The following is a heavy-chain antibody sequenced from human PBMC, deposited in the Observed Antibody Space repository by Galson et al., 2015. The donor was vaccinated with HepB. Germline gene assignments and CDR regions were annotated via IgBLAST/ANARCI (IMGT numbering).Heavy chain of an antibody. CDR3: ATVFPRITMVRGVTLDAFDI. Sequence: VKVSCKASGGTFSSYTISWVRPAPGQGLEWMGRIIPILGIANYAQKFQGRVTITADKSTSTPYMELSSLRSEDTAVYYCATVFPRITMVRGVTLDAFDIWGQGQWSPSLQ. D-gene: IGHD3-10*01. V-gene: IGHV1-69*02. CDR2: IIPILGIA. J-gene: IGHJ3*02. CDR1: GGTFSSYT.